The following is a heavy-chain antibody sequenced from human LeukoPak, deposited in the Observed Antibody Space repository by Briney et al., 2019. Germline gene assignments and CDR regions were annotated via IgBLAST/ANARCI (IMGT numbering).Heavy chain of an antibody. CDR1: GGTFSSYA. CDR3: ARAVAGTVWFDP. CDR2: IIPIFGTA. D-gene: IGHD6-19*01. Sequence: SVKVSCKASGGTFSSYAISWVRQAPGQGLEWMGRIIPIFGTANYAQKFQGRVTITTDESTSTAYMELSSLRSEDTAVYYCARAVAGTVWFDPWGQGTLVTVSS. J-gene: IGHJ5*02. V-gene: IGHV1-69*05.